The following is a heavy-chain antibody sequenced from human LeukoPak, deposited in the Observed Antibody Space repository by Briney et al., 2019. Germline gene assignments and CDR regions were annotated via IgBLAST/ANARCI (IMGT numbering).Heavy chain of an antibody. D-gene: IGHD3-3*01. Sequence: GSSVKVSCKASGGTFSSYAISWVRQAPGQGLEWMGRIIPILGIANYAQKFQGRVTITADKSTSTAYMELSSLRSEDTAVYYCARAYSDFWSGYFLYGMDVWGQGTTVTVSS. V-gene: IGHV1-69*04. CDR1: GGTFSSYA. CDR3: ARAYSDFWSGYFLYGMDV. CDR2: IIPILGIA. J-gene: IGHJ6*02.